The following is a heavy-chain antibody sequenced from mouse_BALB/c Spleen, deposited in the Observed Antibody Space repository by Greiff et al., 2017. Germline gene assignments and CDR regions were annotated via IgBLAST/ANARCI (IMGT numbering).Heavy chain of an antibody. Sequence: VQLQQSGPGLVAPSQSLSITCTVSGFSLTSYGVHWVRQPPGKGLEWLGVIWAGGSTNYNSALMSRLSISKDNSKSQVFLKMNSLQTDDTAMYYCAIYGYDEDWFAYWGQGTLVTVSA. CDR3: AIYGYDEDWFAY. D-gene: IGHD2-2*01. CDR2: IWAGGST. J-gene: IGHJ3*01. CDR1: GFSLTSYG. V-gene: IGHV2-9*02.